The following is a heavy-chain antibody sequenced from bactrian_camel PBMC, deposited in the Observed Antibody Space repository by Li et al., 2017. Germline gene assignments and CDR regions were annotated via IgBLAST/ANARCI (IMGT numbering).Heavy chain of an antibody. J-gene: IGHJ4*01. CDR2: IDRDGTT. CDR3: AAGLWDAGRCDAAFL. V-gene: IGHV3S53*01. CDR1: GFTYSTHC. D-gene: IGHD6*01. Sequence: HVQLVESGGGSVQAGGSLRLACAASGFTYSTHCMGWFRQAPGKEREGLTLIDRDGTTKYADSVKGRFTISRDNFEQMAYLQMNSLKPEDTGVYYCAAGLWDAGRCDAAFLWGQGTQDTVS.